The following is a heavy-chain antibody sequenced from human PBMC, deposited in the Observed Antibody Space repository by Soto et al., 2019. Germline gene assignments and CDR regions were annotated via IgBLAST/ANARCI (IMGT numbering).Heavy chain of an antibody. V-gene: IGHV3-23*01. CDR3: EKDALGGVVVITCHY. J-gene: IGHJ4*02. D-gene: IGHD3-22*01. CDR1: GFTFSSYA. CDR2: ISGSGGST. Sequence: EVQLLESGGGLVQPGGSLRLSCAASGFTFSSYAMSWVRQAPGKGLEWVSAISGSGGSTYYADSVKGRFTISRDNSKNTVYLQMNSLIAEDTAVYYCEKDALGGVVVITCHYWFQRTLVTVSS.